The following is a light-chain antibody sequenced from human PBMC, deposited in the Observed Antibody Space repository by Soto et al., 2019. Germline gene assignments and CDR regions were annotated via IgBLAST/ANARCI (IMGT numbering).Light chain of an antibody. V-gene: IGLV2-23*03. J-gene: IGLJ2*01. CDR2: EGS. Sequence: QSALTQPASVSGSPGQSITISCTGTSSDVGSYNLVSWYQQHPGTAPKLMIYEGSKRPSGVSNRFSGSKSGNTASLTISGLQDEDEADYYCCSYAGSSTFVFGGGTKLTVL. CDR3: CSYAGSSTFV. CDR1: SSDVGSYNL.